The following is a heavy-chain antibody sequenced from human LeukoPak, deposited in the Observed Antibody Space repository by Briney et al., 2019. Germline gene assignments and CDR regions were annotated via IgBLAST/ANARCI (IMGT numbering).Heavy chain of an antibody. CDR1: GGSFSGYY. V-gene: IGHV4-34*01. D-gene: IGHD2-15*01. Sequence: PSETLSLTCAVYGGSFSGYYWSWIRQPPGKGLEWIGEINHSGSTNYNPSLKSRVTISVDTSKNQFSLKLSSVTAADTAVYYCARLGKGYRSGGSCYSGYYYYYYMDVWGKGTTVTISS. CDR3: ARLGKGYRSGGSCYSGYYYYYYMDV. J-gene: IGHJ6*03. CDR2: INHSGST.